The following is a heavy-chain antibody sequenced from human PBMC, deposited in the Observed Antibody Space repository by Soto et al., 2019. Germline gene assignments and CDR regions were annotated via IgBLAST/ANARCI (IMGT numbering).Heavy chain of an antibody. Sequence: LRLSFAASGFTFSGSAMHWVRQASGKGLEWVGRIRSKANSYATAYAASVKGRFTISRDDSKNTAYLQMNSLKTEDTAVYYCTRQGITGTPLDYWGQGTLVTVSS. D-gene: IGHD1-20*01. V-gene: IGHV3-73*01. CDR2: IRSKANSYAT. CDR1: GFTFSGSA. CDR3: TRQGITGTPLDY. J-gene: IGHJ4*02.